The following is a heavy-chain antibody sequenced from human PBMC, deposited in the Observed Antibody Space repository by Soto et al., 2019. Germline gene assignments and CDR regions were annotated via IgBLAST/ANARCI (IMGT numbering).Heavy chain of an antibody. CDR2: IYYSGST. D-gene: IGHD6-13*01. V-gene: IGHV4-59*01. J-gene: IGHJ4*02. CDR1: GGSIRSYY. Sequence: SGTLSLPCTVSGGSIRSYYWSWIRQPPGKGLEWIGYIYYSGSTNYNPSLKSRVTISVDTSKNQFSLKLSSVTAADTAVYYCATGYSSSWYVSWGQGTLVTVSS. CDR3: ATGYSSSWYVS.